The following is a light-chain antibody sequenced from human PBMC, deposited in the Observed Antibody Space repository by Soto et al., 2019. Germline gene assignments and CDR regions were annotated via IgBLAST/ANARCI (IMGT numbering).Light chain of an antibody. CDR2: DAS. CDR3: QQRSNWPPKLT. Sequence: EIVLTQSPATLSLSPGERATLSCRASQSVSSYLAWYQQKPGQAPRLLIYDASNRATGIPARFSGSGSGTDFTLTISSLEPEDFVVYYCQQRSNWPPKLTFGGGTKVEIK. V-gene: IGKV3-11*01. J-gene: IGKJ4*01. CDR1: QSVSSY.